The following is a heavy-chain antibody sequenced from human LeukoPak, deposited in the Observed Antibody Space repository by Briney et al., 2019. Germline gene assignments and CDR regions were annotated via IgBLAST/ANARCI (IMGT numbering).Heavy chain of an antibody. V-gene: IGHV5-51*01. CDR1: GYRFTSYW. Sequence: GESLKISCKGSGYRFTSYWIGWVRQMPGKGLEWMGIIYPGDSDTRYSPSFQGQVTISAGKSISTAYLQWSSLKASDTAMYYCARRYRDTAMVDYFDYWGQGTLVTVSS. CDR2: IYPGDSDT. D-gene: IGHD5-18*01. CDR3: ARRYRDTAMVDYFDY. J-gene: IGHJ4*02.